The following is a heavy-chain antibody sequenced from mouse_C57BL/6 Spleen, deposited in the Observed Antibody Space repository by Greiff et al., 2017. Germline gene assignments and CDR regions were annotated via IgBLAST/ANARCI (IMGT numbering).Heavy chain of an antibody. CDR3: ARRYYGSSSWYFDY. CDR2: IDPSDSYT. J-gene: IGHJ2*01. D-gene: IGHD1-1*01. Sequence: QVQLQQPGAELVKPGASVKLSCKASGYTFTSYWMQWVKQRPGQGLEWIGEIDPSDSYTNYNQKFKGKATLTVDTSSSTAYMQLSSLTSEDSAVYYCARRYYGSSSWYFDYWGQGTTRTVSS. V-gene: IGHV1-50*01. CDR1: GYTFTSYW.